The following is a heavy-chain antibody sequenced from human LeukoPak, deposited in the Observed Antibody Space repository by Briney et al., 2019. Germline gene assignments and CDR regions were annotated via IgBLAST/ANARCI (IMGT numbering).Heavy chain of an antibody. CDR3: ARSSSNLWFEELLPENYYYYYGMDV. J-gene: IGHJ6*02. D-gene: IGHD3-10*01. CDR2: ISSSSSYI. Sequence: GGSLRLSCAASGFTFSCYSMNWVRQAPGKGLEWVSSISSSSSYIYYADSVKGRFTISRDNAKNSLYLQMNSLRAEDTAVYYCARSSSNLWFEELLPENYYYYYGMDVWGQGTTVTVSS. CDR1: GFTFSCYS. V-gene: IGHV3-21*01.